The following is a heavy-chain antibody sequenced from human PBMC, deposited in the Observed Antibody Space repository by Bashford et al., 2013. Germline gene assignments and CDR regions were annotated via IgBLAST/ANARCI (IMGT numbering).Heavy chain of an antibody. J-gene: IGHJ4*02. CDR2: ITGSGGST. D-gene: IGHD1-26*01. Sequence: VRQAPGKGLEWVSAITGSGGSTYYADSVKGRFTISRDNSKNTLYLQMNSLRAEDTAVYYCAKKEGPGGSSTGGFDYVGPGEPWVTGLL. V-gene: IGHV3-23*01. CDR3: AKKEGPGGSSTGGFDY.